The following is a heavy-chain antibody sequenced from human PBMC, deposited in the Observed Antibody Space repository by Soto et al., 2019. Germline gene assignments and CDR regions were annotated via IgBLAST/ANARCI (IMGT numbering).Heavy chain of an antibody. CDR2: IWYDGSNK. CDR3: ARDFSPLRYFDPAHFDY. D-gene: IGHD3-9*01. V-gene: IGHV3-33*01. J-gene: IGHJ4*02. CDR1: GFIFSGYG. Sequence: PGGSLRLSCAASGFIFSGYGMHWVRQAPGKGLEWVAVIWYDGSNKYYSDSVKGRFTISRDNSKNTLYLQMNSLRAEDTAVYYCARDFSPLRYFDPAHFDYWGQGTLVTVSS.